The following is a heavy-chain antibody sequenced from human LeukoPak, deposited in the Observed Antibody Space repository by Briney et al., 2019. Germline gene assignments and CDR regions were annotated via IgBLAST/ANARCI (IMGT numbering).Heavy chain of an antibody. CDR2: INPSGGST. D-gene: IGHD3-10*01. J-gene: IGHJ5*02. CDR3: ARDPGVYYGSGSYYPSFPWFDP. V-gene: IGHV1-46*01. CDR1: GYTFTSYY. Sequence: ASVKVPCKASGYTFTSYYMHWVRQAPGQGLEWMGIINPSGGSTSYAQKFQGRVTMTRDTSTSTVYMELSSLRSEDTAVYYCARDPGVYYGSGSYYPSFPWFDPWGQGTLVTVSS.